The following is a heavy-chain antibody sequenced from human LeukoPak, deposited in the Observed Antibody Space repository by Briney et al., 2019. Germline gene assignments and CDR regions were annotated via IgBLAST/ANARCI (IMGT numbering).Heavy chain of an antibody. J-gene: IGHJ5*02. D-gene: IGHD3-22*01. Sequence: SETLSLTCTVSGGSISSGGYYWSWIRQHPGKGLEWIGYIYYSGSTYYNPSLKSRVTISVDTSKNQFSLKLSSVTAADTAVYYCAREEAMYYYDSSGYYSGWFDPWGQGTLVTVSS. CDR2: IYYSGST. V-gene: IGHV4-31*03. CDR3: AREEAMYYYDSSGYYSGWFDP. CDR1: GGSISSGGYY.